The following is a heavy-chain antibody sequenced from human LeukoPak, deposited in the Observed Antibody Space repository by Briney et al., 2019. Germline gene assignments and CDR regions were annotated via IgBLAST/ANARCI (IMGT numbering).Heavy chain of an antibody. Sequence: SQTLSLTCAISGDSVSSNSAAWNWIRQSPSRGLEWLGRTYYRSKWYNDYAVSVKSRITINPDTSKNQFSLQLNSVTPEGTAVYYCARLTYDILTGWVWFDPWGQGTLVTVSS. D-gene: IGHD3-9*01. CDR3: ARLTYDILTGWVWFDP. CDR1: GDSVSSNSAA. V-gene: IGHV6-1*01. CDR2: TYYRSKWYN. J-gene: IGHJ5*02.